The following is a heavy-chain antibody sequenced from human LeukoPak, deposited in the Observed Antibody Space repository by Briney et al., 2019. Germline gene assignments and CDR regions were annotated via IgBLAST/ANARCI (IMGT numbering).Heavy chain of an antibody. CDR2: ISTSSGNT. D-gene: IGHD3-16*01. V-gene: IGHV1-18*01. J-gene: IGHJ4*02. Sequence: ASVKVSCKPSGYSFTRNGISWVRQAPGQGLEWMGWISTSSGNTKYAQKFQDRVTLATDTSTSTAYMVLGSLRSDDTAVYYCARDVNYAFDYWGQGTLVTVSS. CDR3: ARDVNYAFDY. CDR1: GYSFTRNG.